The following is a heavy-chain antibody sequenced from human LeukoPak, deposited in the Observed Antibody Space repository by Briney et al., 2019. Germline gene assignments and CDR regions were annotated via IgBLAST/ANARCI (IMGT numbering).Heavy chain of an antibody. CDR3: AREMNDRELDFFYGMDV. Sequence: GGSLRLSCAASGFTFSSYEMNWVRQAPGKGLEWVAVISYDGRNKYDADSVKGRFAISRDNAKNFVYVQMSSLRAEDTAVYFCAREMNDRELDFFYGMDVWGQGTTVTVSS. V-gene: IGHV3-30*09. D-gene: IGHD1-1*01. CDR1: GFTFSSYE. J-gene: IGHJ6*02. CDR2: ISYDGRNK.